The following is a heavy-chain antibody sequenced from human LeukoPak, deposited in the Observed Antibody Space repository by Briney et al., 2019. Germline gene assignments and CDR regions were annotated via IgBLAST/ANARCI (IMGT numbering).Heavy chain of an antibody. D-gene: IGHD6-19*01. J-gene: IGHJ4*02. V-gene: IGHV3-20*04. CDR2: INWNGGST. CDR3: ARVGPGYSSGWYVYYFDY. CDR1: GFTFDDYG. Sequence: GGSLRLSCAASGFTFDDYGMSWVRQAPGKGLEWVSGINWNGGSTGYADSVKGRFTISRDNAKNSLYLQMNSLRAEDTALYYCARVGPGYSSGWYVYYFDYWGQGTLVTVSS.